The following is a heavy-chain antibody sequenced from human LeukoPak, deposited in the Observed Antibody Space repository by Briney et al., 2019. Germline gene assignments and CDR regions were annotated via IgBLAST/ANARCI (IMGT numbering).Heavy chain of an antibody. CDR2: INSDGSST. CDR1: GFTFSSYW. D-gene: IGHD3-10*01. J-gene: IGHJ4*02. V-gene: IGHV3-74*01. Sequence: PRGSLRLSCAASGFTFSSYWMHWVRQAPGKGLVWVSRINSDGSSTSYADSVKGRFTISRDNAKNTLYLQMNSLRAEDTAVYYCAREPPEVLWFGGFDYWGQGTLVTVSS. CDR3: AREPPEVLWFGGFDY.